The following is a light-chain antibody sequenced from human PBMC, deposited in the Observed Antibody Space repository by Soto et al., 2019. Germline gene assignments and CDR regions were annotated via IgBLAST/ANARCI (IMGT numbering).Light chain of an antibody. Sequence: QSVLTQPPSVSAAPGQKVTISCSGSSSNVGNYIVSWYQQLPGAAPTFHIYDDSKRPSRIPVPCSGSKTGSSATLAITGLQPGDEADYYCETWYSRLSAGVFGTGTKVTVL. CDR3: ETWYSRLSAGV. V-gene: IGLV1-51*01. J-gene: IGLJ1*01. CDR2: DDS. CDR1: SSNVGNYI.